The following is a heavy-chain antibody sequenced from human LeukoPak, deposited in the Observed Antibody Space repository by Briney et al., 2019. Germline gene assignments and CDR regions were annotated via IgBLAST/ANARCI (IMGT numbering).Heavy chain of an antibody. CDR3: AKLSIYYDSSGYYAFDI. CDR2: ISYDGSNK. D-gene: IGHD3-22*01. CDR1: GFTFSNYG. Sequence: GGSLRLSCAASGFTFSNYGMHWVRQAPGKGLEWVVVISYDGSNKYYADSVKGRFTISRDNSKNTLYLQMNSLRAEDTAVYYCAKLSIYYDSSGYYAFDIWGQGTMVTVSS. J-gene: IGHJ3*02. V-gene: IGHV3-30*18.